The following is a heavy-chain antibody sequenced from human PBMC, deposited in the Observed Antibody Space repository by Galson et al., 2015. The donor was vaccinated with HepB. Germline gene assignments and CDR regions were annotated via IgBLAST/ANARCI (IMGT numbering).Heavy chain of an antibody. CDR2: IIPIFGIA. V-gene: IGHV1-69*13. D-gene: IGHD5-12*01. Sequence: SVKVSCKASGGTFSSYAISWVRQAPGQGLEWMGGIIPIFGIANYAQKFQGRVTITADESTSTAYMELSSLRSEDTAVYYCASGSGYDDEQVSFGPGFDYWGQGTLVTVSS. J-gene: IGHJ4*02. CDR1: GGTFSSYA. CDR3: ASGSGYDDEQVSFGPGFDY.